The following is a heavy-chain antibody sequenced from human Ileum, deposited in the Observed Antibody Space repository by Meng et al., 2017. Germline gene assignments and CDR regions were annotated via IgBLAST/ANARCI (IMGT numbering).Heavy chain of an antibody. V-gene: IGHV3-23*01. CDR3: VRGVFDS. J-gene: IGHJ5*01. Sequence: EVQVSESGGGLARPGGSLRLSCAASGFAFHYFGMSWVRQAPGKGLEWVALINGGGGLTYYADSVKGRFTISRDNSKNTLHLQMNSLRPDDTATYYCVRGVFDSWGQGTLVTVSS. CDR1: GFAFHYFG. CDR2: INGGGGLT.